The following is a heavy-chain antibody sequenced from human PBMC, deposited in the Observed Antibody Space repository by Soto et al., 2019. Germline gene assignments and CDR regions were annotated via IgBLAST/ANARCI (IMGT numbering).Heavy chain of an antibody. CDR3: ARDKLGCSGGSCYSPGYYYYGMDV. D-gene: IGHD2-15*01. CDR1: EFTFSSYV. V-gene: IGHV3-33*01. CDR2: IWYDGSNK. Sequence: SLRLSCAASEFTFSSYVMHWVRQAPGKGLEWVAVIWYDGSNKYYADSVKGRFTISRDNSKNALYLQMNSLRAEDTAVYYCARDKLGCSGGSCYSPGYYYYGMDVWGQGTTVTVSS. J-gene: IGHJ6*02.